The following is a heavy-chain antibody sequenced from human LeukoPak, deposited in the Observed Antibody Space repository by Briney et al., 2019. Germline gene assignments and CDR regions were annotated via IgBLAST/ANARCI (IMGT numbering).Heavy chain of an antibody. CDR3: ARAPSGAAAAGHSYMDV. CDR1: GGSFSGYY. D-gene: IGHD6-13*01. CDR2: INHSGST. J-gene: IGHJ6*03. V-gene: IGHV4-34*01. Sequence: SETLSLTCAVYGGSFSGYYWSWIRQPPGKGLEWIGEINHSGSTNYNPSPKRRVTISVDTSKNQFSLKLSSVTAADTAVYYCARAPSGAAAAGHSYMDVWGKGTTVTVSS.